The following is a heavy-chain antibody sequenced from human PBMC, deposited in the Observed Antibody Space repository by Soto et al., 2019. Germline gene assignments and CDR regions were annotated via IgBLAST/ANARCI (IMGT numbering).Heavy chain of an antibody. D-gene: IGHD2-8*01. J-gene: IGHJ5*02. CDR3: ARALGNGVKINWFDP. CDR1: GGSFSGYY. V-gene: IGHV4-34*01. CDR2: IYHSGNA. Sequence: SETLSLTCAVYGGSFSGYYWGWIRQPPGKGLEWIGSIYHSGNANYNPSLKSRVTISVDTSRNQFSLKLTSVTAADTAVYYCARALGNGVKINWFDPWGQGTLVTVSS.